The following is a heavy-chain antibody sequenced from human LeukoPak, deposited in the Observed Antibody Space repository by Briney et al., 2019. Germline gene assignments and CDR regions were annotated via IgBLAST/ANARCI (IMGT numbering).Heavy chain of an antibody. CDR2: IIWNSGSI. Sequence: GGSLRFSCAASGLTFVDFALHWFRKAQGKALDWVSGIIWNSGSIGYADSVKGRFTISRDNAKNSLYLQINSLRAEDTALYYCAKDKDYYDSSGFIDYWGQGTLVTVSS. J-gene: IGHJ4*02. V-gene: IGHV3-9*01. D-gene: IGHD3-22*01. CDR1: GLTFVDFA. CDR3: AKDKDYYDSSGFIDY.